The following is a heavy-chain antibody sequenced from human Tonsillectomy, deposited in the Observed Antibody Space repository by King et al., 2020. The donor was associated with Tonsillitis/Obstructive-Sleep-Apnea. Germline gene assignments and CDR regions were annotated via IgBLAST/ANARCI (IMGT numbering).Heavy chain of an antibody. CDR3: ARFAGGTGDYYMDV. CDR2: INHSGST. D-gene: IGHD2-8*02. CDR1: GGSFSGYY. J-gene: IGHJ6*03. V-gene: IGHV4-34*01. Sequence: VQLQQWGAGLLKPSETLSLTCAVYGGSFSGYYWSWIRQPPGKGLEWIGEINHSGSTNYNPSLKSRVTISVDTSKNQFSLKLSSVTAADTAVYYCARFAGGTGDYYMDVWGKGTTVTVSS.